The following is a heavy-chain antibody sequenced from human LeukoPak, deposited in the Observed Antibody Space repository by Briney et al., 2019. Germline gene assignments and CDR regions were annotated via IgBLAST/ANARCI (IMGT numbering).Heavy chain of an antibody. CDR1: GGSISSSSYY. CDR2: IYYSGST. J-gene: IGHJ4*02. Sequence: SETLSLTCTVSGGSISSSSYYWGWIRQPPGKGLEWIGSIYYSGSTYYNPSLKSRVTISVNTSKNQFSLKLSSVTAADTAVYYCARHSSGYYYTPKVGYYFDYWGQGTLVTVSS. V-gene: IGHV4-39*01. CDR3: ARHSSGYYYTPKVGYYFDY. D-gene: IGHD3-22*01.